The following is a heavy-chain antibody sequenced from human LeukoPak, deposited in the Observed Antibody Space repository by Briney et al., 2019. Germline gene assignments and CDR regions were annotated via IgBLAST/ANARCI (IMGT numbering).Heavy chain of an antibody. J-gene: IGHJ3*02. CDR2: ISDSGVST. CDR1: GFTFSGYA. CDR3: AKDLTAGGIGYRTNAFHI. Sequence: PGGSLRLSCAASGFTFSGYAMSWVRQAPGKGLEWVSAISDSGVSTYYADSVKGRSTISRDNPKNTLYLQMNSLRAEDTAVYYCAKDLTAGGIGYRTNAFHIWGQGTMVTVSS. D-gene: IGHD5-12*01. V-gene: IGHV3-23*01.